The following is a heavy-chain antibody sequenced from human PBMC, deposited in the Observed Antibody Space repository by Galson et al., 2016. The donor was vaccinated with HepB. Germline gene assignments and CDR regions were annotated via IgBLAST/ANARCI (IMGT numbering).Heavy chain of an antibody. CDR1: GFTFRSYIM. CDR2: IFESGRT. J-gene: IGHJ4*02. CDR3: ARTEFGIVGDTTAIVGY. Sequence: SLRLSCAVSGFTFRSYIMNWVRQAPGKGLEWIGEIFESGRTNYNPSLKSRVTISLDNSKNQFSLKLTSVTAADTAVYYCARTEFGIVGDTTAIVGYWGQGTLVTVSS. D-gene: IGHD1-26*01. V-gene: IGHV4-4*02.